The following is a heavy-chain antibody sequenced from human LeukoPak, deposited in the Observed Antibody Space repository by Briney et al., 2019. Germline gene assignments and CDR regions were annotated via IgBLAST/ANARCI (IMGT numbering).Heavy chain of an antibody. J-gene: IGHJ1*01. CDR1: GGSISSYY. Sequence: SETLSLTCTVFGGSISSYYWSWIRQPPGKGLEWIGYIYYSGSTNYNPSLKSRVTISVDTSKNQFSLKLSSVTAADTAVYYCARVGYYYDSSGYQKYFQHWGQGTLVTVSS. D-gene: IGHD3-22*01. V-gene: IGHV4-59*01. CDR2: IYYSGST. CDR3: ARVGYYYDSSGYQKYFQH.